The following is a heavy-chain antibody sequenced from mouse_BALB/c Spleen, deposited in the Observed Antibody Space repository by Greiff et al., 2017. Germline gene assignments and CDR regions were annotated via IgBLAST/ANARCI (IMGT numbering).Heavy chain of an antibody. J-gene: IGHJ3*01. Sequence: EVQLQQSGAELVKPGASVKLSCTASGFNIKDTYMHWVKQRPEQGLEWIGRIDPANGNTKYDPKFQGKATITADTSSNPAYLQLSSLTSEDTAVYYCARTTITHEGFAYWGQGTLVTVSA. CDR1: GFNIKDTY. D-gene: IGHD2-4*01. CDR3: ARTTITHEGFAY. CDR2: IDPANGNT. V-gene: IGHV14-3*02.